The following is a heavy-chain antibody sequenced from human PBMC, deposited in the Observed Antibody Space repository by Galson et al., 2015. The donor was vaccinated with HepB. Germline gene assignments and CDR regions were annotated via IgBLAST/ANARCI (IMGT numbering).Heavy chain of an antibody. V-gene: IGHV3-23*01. CDR3: AKAPNHLLGYCSGGSCYSNYYYYYMDV. CDR2: ISGSGGST. D-gene: IGHD2-15*01. J-gene: IGHJ6*03. CDR1: GFTFSSYA. Sequence: SLRLSCAASGFTFSSYAMSWVRQAPGKGLEWVSAISGSGGSTYYADSVKGRFTISRDNSKNTLYLQMNSLRAEDTAVYYCAKAPNHLLGYCSGGSCYSNYYYYYMDVWGKGTTVTVSS.